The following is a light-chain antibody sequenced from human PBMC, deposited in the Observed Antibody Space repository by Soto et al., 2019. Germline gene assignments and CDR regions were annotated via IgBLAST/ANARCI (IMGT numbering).Light chain of an antibody. CDR1: SSDVGDYNY. V-gene: IGLV2-14*01. CDR2: DVS. Sequence: QSVLTQPASVSGSPGQSITISCTGTSSDVGDYNYVSWYQQHPGKAPKLMLYDVSNRPSGISNRFSGSKSGNTASLTISGLQAEDEADYYCSSYTSSSTLFGTGTKPTVL. J-gene: IGLJ1*01. CDR3: SSYTSSSTL.